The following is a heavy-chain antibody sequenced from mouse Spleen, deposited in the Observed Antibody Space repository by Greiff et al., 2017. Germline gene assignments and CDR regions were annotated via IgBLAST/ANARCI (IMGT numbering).Heavy chain of an antibody. CDR3: AHSKAY. Sequence: QVQLQQPGAELVKPGASVKLSCKASGYTFTSYWMQWVKQRPGQGLEWIGEIDPSDSYTNYNQKFKGKATLTVDTSSSTAYMQLSSLTSEDSAVYYCAHSKAYWGQGTLVTVSA. CDR2: IDPSDSYT. CDR1: GYTFTSYW. J-gene: IGHJ3*01. V-gene: IGHV1-50*01. D-gene: IGHD2-5*01.